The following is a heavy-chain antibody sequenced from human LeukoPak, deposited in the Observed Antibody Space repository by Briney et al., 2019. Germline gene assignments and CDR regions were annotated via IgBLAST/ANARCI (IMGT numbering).Heavy chain of an antibody. D-gene: IGHD4-17*01. CDR2: ISAYNGNT. V-gene: IGHV1-18*04. J-gene: IGHJ4*02. CDR3: ARRYGDYVHDY. CDR1: GYTFTGYY. Sequence: ASVKVSCKASGYTFTGYYMHWVRQAPGQGLEWMGWISAYNGNTNYAQKLQGRVTMTTDTSTSTAYMELRSLRSDDTAVYYCARRYGDYVHDYWGQGTLVTVSS.